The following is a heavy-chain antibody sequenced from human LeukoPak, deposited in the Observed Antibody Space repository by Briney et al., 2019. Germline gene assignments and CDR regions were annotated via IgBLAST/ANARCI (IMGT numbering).Heavy chain of an antibody. D-gene: IGHD1-1*01. CDR3: AREYRRALFDY. V-gene: IGHV4-61*02. Sequence: SETLSLTCTVSGVSISSSNYYWNWLRQPAGKGLEWIGRIYTSGSTNYNPSLKSPVTISVDTSKNQFSLKLSSVTAADTAVYYCAREYRRALFDYWGQGTLVTVSS. CDR2: IYTSGST. J-gene: IGHJ4*02. CDR1: GVSISSSNYY.